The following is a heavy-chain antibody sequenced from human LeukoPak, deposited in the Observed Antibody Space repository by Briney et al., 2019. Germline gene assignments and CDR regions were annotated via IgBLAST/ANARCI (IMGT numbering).Heavy chain of an antibody. D-gene: IGHD3-22*01. CDR1: GFTFSSYG. J-gene: IGHJ6*02. V-gene: IGHV3-33*01. Sequence: GRSLSLSGSASGFTFSSYGMHWVCPGPGKGLEWVVVIWYDRSNKYYADSVKGRSTISRDNSKNTLYLQMNSLRAEDTAVYYCAREPVYYDRSGYYYYYYGMDVWGQGTTVTVSS. CDR2: IWYDRSNK. CDR3: AREPVYYDRSGYYYYYYGMDV.